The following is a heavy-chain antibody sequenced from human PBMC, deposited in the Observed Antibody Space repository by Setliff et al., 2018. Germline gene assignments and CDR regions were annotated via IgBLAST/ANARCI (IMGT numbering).Heavy chain of an antibody. V-gene: IGHV1-18*01. J-gene: IGHJ3*02. D-gene: IGHD2-2*01. CDR3: ARVLFHCSSTSCYLDAFDI. Sequence: ASVKVSCKASGYTFISYGISWVRQAPGQGLEWMGWISAYNGNTNYAQKLQGRVTMTTDTSTSTAYMELRSLRSDDTAMYYCARVLFHCSSTSCYLDAFDIWGQGTMVTVSS. CDR1: GYTFISYG. CDR2: ISAYNGNT.